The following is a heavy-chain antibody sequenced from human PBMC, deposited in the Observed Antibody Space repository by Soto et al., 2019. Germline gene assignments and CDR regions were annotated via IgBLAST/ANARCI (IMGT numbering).Heavy chain of an antibody. CDR2: ISHTGTA. CDR3: ACIFSGGYGYGFYYYGMDV. J-gene: IGHJ6*02. Sequence: PSETLSLTCTVSGGSISDNDYYWSWIRQPPGKGLEWIGTISHTGTAYYNPSLESRVAVSVGTSENQFSLNLSSVTAADTAVYYCACIFSGGYGYGFYYYGMDVWGQGTTVTVSS. CDR1: GGSISDNDYY. D-gene: IGHD5-18*01. V-gene: IGHV4-39*01.